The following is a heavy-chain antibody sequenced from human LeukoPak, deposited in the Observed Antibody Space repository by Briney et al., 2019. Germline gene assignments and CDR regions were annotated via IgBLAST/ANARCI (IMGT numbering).Heavy chain of an antibody. D-gene: IGHD3-10*01. Sequence: GGSLRLSCAASGFTFSSYNMHWVRQAPGKGLEWVSSISRGSTTIYYADSVKGRFTISRDNAKNSLYLQMNSLRAEDTAVYYFARDGVEYGSGGFYFDYWGQGTLVTVSS. V-gene: IGHV3-48*04. CDR2: ISRGSTTI. J-gene: IGHJ4*02. CDR1: GFTFSSYN. CDR3: ARDGVEYGSGGFYFDY.